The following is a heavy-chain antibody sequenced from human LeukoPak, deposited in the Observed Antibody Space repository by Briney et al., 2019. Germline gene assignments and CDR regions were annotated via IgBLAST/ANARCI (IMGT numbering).Heavy chain of an antibody. CDR2: VYYTGST. J-gene: IGHJ5*02. V-gene: IGHV4-59*08. Sequence: SETLSLTCTVSGDSISNYYWSWIRQPPGKGLEWIGYVYYTGSTSYNPSLKSRVTISGDTSKNQFSLKLSSVTAADTAVYYCTRRGGSSSSDWFDPWGQGTLVIVSS. CDR3: TRRGGSSSSDWFDP. D-gene: IGHD6-6*01. CDR1: GDSISNYY.